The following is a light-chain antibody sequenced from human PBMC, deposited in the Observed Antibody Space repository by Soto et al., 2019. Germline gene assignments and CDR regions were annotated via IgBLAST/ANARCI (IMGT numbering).Light chain of an antibody. J-gene: IGKJ5*01. CDR3: QQYNNRPLT. CDR2: DTS. CDR1: QSVSIN. Sequence: EIIMTQSRADLSLSPGEKAALSCLASQSVSINLAWYQQKTGQAPRLLIYDTSTRATGIPARFSGSLYGTDFNLTISSLQSEDYAVYYCQQYNNRPLTFGQGTRVEI. V-gene: IGKV3-15*01.